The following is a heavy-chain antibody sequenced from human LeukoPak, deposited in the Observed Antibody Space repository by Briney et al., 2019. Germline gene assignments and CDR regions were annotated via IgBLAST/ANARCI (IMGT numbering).Heavy chain of an antibody. Sequence: PSEALSLTCSVDTVNHYHWNWVRQSAGTGLEWIGRVHTTSGNTFANPSLWGRVTVSIDTTKNEFLLQLTSMTAADTAVYHCARELRNIGEYYFDYWGQGVPVTVSS. V-gene: IGHV4-4*07. CDR3: ARELRNIGEYYFDY. D-gene: IGHD1-14*01. CDR2: VHTTSGNT. J-gene: IGHJ4*02. CDR1: DTVNHYH.